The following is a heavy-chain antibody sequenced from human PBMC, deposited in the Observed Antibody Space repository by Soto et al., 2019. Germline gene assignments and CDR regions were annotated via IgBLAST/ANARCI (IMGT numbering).Heavy chain of an antibody. D-gene: IGHD3-3*01. CDR2: MNPDSGNT. CDR3: ARGKRFLEWFPADAFDI. Sequence: ASVKVSCKTSGYTFTSYDINWVRQATGQRLEWMGWMNPDSGNTGYAQKFQGRVTMTRNTSISTAYMELSSLRSEDTAVYYCARGKRFLEWFPADAFDIWGQGTMVTVSS. J-gene: IGHJ3*02. CDR1: GYTFTSYD. V-gene: IGHV1-8*01.